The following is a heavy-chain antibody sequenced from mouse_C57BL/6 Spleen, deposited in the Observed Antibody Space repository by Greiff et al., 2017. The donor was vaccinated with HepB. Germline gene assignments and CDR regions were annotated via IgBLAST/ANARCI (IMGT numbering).Heavy chain of an antibody. D-gene: IGHD6-1*01. CDR1: GYSFTDYN. V-gene: IGHV1-39*01. CDR3: ARGGPLRRYYFDH. Sequence: EVQLQQSGPELVKPGASVKISCKASGYSFTDYNMNWVKQSNGKSLEWIGVINPNYGTTSYDQKFKGKARLTVDQSSSTAYMQLNSLTSEDSAVYYCARGGPLRRYYFDHWRQGTTPTVSS. CDR2: INPNYGTT. J-gene: IGHJ2*01.